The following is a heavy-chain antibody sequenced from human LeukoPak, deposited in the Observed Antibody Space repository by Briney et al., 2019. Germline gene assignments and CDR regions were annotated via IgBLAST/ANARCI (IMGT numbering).Heavy chain of an antibody. CDR2: INYSVNT. Sequence: PSETLSLTCTVSVVSISRNYWSWIRQPPGQGLEWIGHINYSVNTNYNPSLKRRVTISVDTSKNQFSLRLSFVTAAHTAVYYCARHGRLTWYTFYFDYWGQGTLVTVSS. D-gene: IGHD6-13*01. CDR3: ARHGRLTWYTFYFDY. J-gene: IGHJ4*02. V-gene: IGHV4-59*08. CDR1: VVSISRNY.